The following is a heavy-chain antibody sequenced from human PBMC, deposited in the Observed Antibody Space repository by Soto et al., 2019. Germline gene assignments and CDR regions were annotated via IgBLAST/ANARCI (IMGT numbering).Heavy chain of an antibody. Sequence: SGGALRLSCSPPGFALCSPSLSWGRPAPGKGLEWVSAISGSGANTYYADSVKGRLTISRDNSKNTVYLQMNSLRAEDTALYYCSRGIAESGTLTHDYWGQGTLVTVSS. CDR1: GFALCSPS. J-gene: IGHJ4*02. D-gene: IGHD6-19*01. CDR2: ISGSGANT. CDR3: SRGIAESGTLTHDY. V-gene: IGHV3-23*01.